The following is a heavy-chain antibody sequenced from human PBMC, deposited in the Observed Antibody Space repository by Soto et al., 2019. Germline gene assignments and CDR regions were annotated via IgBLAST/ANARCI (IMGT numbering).Heavy chain of an antibody. J-gene: IGHJ3*02. CDR2: TYYRSKWYN. Sequence: SQTLSLTCAISGDSVSSNSAAWNWIRQSPSRGLEWLGRTYYRSKWYNDYAVSVKSRITINPDTSKNQFSLQLNSVTPEDTAVYYCARDVYSSGWYYGDAFDIWGQGTMVTVSS. D-gene: IGHD6-19*01. CDR1: GDSVSSNSAA. V-gene: IGHV6-1*01. CDR3: ARDVYSSGWYYGDAFDI.